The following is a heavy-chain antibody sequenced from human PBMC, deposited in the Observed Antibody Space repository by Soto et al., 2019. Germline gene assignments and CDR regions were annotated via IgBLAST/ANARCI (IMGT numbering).Heavy chain of an antibody. CDR2: INAGNGNT. V-gene: IGHV1-3*01. D-gene: IGHD6-6*01. CDR3: ATEDGRIAARRGGWFDP. CDR1: GYTFTSYA. J-gene: IGHJ5*02. Sequence: ASVKVSCKASGYTFTSYAMHWVRQAPGQRLEWMGWINAGNGNTKYSQKFQGRVTITRDTSESTAYMELSSLRSEDTAVYYCATEDGRIAARRGGWFDPWGQGTLVTVSS.